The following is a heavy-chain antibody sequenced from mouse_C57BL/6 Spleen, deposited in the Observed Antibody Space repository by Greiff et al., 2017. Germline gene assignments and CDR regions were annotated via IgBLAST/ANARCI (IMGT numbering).Heavy chain of an antibody. V-gene: IGHV1-52*01. CDR3: ARERGNDYYGSSVFDY. CDR1: GYTFTSYW. D-gene: IGHD1-1*01. CDR2: IDPSDSET. J-gene: IGHJ2*01. Sequence: QVQLQQPGAELVRPGSSVKLSCKASGYTFTSYWMHWVKQRPIQGLEWIGNIDPSDSETHYNQKFKDKATLTVDKSSSTAYMQLSSLTSEDSAVYYWARERGNDYYGSSVFDYWGQGTTLTVSS.